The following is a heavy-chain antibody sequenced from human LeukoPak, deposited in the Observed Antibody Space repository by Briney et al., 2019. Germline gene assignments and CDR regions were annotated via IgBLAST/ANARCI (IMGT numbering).Heavy chain of an antibody. J-gene: IGHJ4*02. CDR3: ARGTTPGIAIYLDY. Sequence: ASVKVSCKASGDTFSGYYLNWVRRAPGQGLEWMGWINPNSGGTDFAQRFQGRVTMTWDTSTNTGYMELSSLTSDDTAVFYCARGTTPGIAIYLDYWGQGTLLTVSS. V-gene: IGHV1-2*02. CDR1: GDTFSGYY. D-gene: IGHD6-13*01. CDR2: INPNSGGT.